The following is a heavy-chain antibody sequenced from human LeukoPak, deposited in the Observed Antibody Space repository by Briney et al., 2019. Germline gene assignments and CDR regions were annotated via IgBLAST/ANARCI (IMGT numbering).Heavy chain of an antibody. CDR3: ARVEFDGVAAAGSLDY. J-gene: IGHJ4*02. CDR2: IYYSGST. CDR1: GGSINYYY. Sequence: SETLSLTCTVSGGSINYYYWSWIRQPPGKGLEWIGYIYYSGSTNYNPSLRSRVTISVDTSKNQFSLNMRSVTAADTAVYYCARVEFDGVAAAGSLDYWGQGILATVSS. D-gene: IGHD6-13*01. V-gene: IGHV4-59*01.